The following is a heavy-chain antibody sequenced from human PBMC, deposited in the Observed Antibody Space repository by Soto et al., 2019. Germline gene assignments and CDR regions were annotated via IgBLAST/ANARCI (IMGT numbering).Heavy chain of an antibody. V-gene: IGHV1-18*04. CDR2: ISGYNGNT. CDR3: AGIYSLGWGNWFAP. Sequence: QAQLVQSGPEMKKPGTSVKVSCKASDYNFATNGVTWVRQAPGQGLEWLGRISGYNGNTKYAEKLQGRIILTTETSTSTAYMERLSLTSDDTAVYYGAGIYSLGWGNWFAPWGQGTQVTVSS. J-gene: IGHJ5*02. D-gene: IGHD5-12*01. CDR1: DYNFATNG.